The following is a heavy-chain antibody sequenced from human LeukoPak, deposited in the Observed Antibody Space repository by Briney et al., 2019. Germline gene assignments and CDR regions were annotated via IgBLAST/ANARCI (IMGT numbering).Heavy chain of an antibody. CDR2: ISYDGSNK. Sequence: GGSLRLSCAASGFTFSSSGMHWVRQAPGKGLEWVAVISYDGSNKYYADSVKGRFTISRDNSKNTLYLQMNSLRAEDTAVYYCARDLYYYDSSGYYDYWGQGTLVTVSS. V-gene: IGHV3-30*03. J-gene: IGHJ4*02. CDR1: GFTFSSSG. CDR3: ARDLYYYDSSGYYDY. D-gene: IGHD3-22*01.